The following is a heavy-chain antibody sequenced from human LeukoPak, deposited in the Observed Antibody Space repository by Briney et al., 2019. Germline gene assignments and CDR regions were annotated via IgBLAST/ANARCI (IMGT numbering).Heavy chain of an antibody. CDR1: GYTFTSYY. J-gene: IGHJ4*02. D-gene: IGHD5-18*01. CDR3: ARGLRGDTAMVTSDY. Sequence: ASVKVSCKASGYTFTSYYMHWVRQAPGQGLEWMGIINPSGGSTSYAQKFQGRVTMTRDTSTSTVYMELSSLRSEDTAVYYCARGLRGDTAMVTSDYWGQGTLVTVSS. CDR2: INPSGGST. V-gene: IGHV1-46*01.